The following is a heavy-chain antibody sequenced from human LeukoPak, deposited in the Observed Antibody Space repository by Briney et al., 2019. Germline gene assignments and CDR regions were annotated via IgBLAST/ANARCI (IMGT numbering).Heavy chain of an antibody. D-gene: IGHD3-10*01. Sequence: PSETLSLTCTVSGGSISSYYWSWIRQPAGKGLEWIGRIYTSGSTNYNSSLKSRVTMSVDTSKNQFSLKLSSVTAADTAVYYCARDQYLDYYGSGSDNYYYYMDVWGKGTTVTVSS. J-gene: IGHJ6*03. CDR2: IYTSGST. V-gene: IGHV4-4*07. CDR3: ARDQYLDYYGSGSDNYYYYMDV. CDR1: GGSISSYY.